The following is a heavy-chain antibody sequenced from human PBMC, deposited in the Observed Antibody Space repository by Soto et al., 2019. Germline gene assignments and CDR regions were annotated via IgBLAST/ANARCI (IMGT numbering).Heavy chain of an antibody. J-gene: IGHJ4*02. D-gene: IGHD2-2*01. CDR1: GFSLTSRPVG. CDR2: IYWDDDK. Sequence: QITLKESGPTRVKPTQTLMLTCSFSGFSLTSRPVGVAWIRQPPGKALEWLAVIYWDDDKRYSPSLKSRLTIAKDTSKNQMVLTMANIDPVDTATYFCAHRGDMNGDRDQGYLDNWGQGIPVTVST. CDR3: AHRGDMNGDRDQGYLDN. V-gene: IGHV2-5*02.